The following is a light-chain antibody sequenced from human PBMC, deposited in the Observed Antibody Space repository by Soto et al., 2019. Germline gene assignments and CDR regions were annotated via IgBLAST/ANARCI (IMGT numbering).Light chain of an antibody. CDR2: GAS. CDR1: QSVARN. J-gene: IGKJ1*01. V-gene: IGKV3D-15*01. CDR3: QQYSDWPLT. Sequence: EKVMTQSPATLSVSLGERATLSCRASQSVARNLAWYQLKPGQAPRLLIYGASNRATDIPDRFSGSGSGTEFSLTISSLQSEDSAVYYCQQYSDWPLTFGQGTKVDIK.